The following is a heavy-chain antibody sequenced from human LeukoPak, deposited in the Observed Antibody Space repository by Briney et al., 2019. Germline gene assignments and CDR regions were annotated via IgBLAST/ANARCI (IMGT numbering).Heavy chain of an antibody. J-gene: IGHJ4*02. Sequence: SETLSLTCTVSGGSISSGGYYWSWIRQHPGKGLEWIGYIYYSGSTYYNPSLKSRVTISVDTPKNQFSLKLSSVTAADTAVYYCARDRGSSWYGTFDYWGQGTLVTVSS. CDR1: GGSISSGGYY. CDR2: IYYSGST. D-gene: IGHD6-13*01. CDR3: ARDRGSSWYGTFDY. V-gene: IGHV4-31*03.